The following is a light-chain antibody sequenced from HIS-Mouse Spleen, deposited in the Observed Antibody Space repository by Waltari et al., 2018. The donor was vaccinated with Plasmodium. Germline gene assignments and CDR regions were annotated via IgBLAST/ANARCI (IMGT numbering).Light chain of an antibody. Sequence: EIVMTQSPATLSVSPGERATLSCRASQSVSSNLAWYQQKPGQAPRLLIYGASTRATGIPARCSGSGSGTEFTLTISSLQSEDFAVYYCQQYNNWSFTFGPRTKVDIK. CDR3: QQYNNWSFT. CDR2: GAS. CDR1: QSVSSN. V-gene: IGKV3-15*01. J-gene: IGKJ3*01.